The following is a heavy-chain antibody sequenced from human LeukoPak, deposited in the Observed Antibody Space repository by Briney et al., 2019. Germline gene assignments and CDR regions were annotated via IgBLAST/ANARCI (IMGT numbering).Heavy chain of an antibody. J-gene: IGHJ6*02. CDR3: ARELGSGYGYGMDV. V-gene: IGHV4-59*01. Sequence: SETLSLTCTVSDGSIIPYYWSWIRRPPGKGLEWIGWVYDSGNTKYTKYNSSLTSRVTISLDTSKKQFSLEVTSVTAADTALYYCARELGSGYGYGMDVWGQGTTVTVSS. D-gene: IGHD5-12*01. CDR1: DGSIIPYY. CDR2: VYDSGNTKYT.